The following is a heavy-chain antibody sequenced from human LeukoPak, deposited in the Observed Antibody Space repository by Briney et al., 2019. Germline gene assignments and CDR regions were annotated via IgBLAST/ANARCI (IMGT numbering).Heavy chain of an antibody. CDR3: ARHVGIGSYFDY. CDR2: IYYSGST. V-gene: IGHV4-39*01. Sequence: SETLSLTCTVSGGSISSSSYYWGWIRQPPGKGLEWFGRIYYSGSTYCNSSLKSRVTISVDTAKNQFTRTLSSVTAADRAAYSCARHVGIGSYFDYWVQGTLVTVSS. CDR1: GGSISSSSYY. J-gene: IGHJ4*02. D-gene: IGHD3-10*01.